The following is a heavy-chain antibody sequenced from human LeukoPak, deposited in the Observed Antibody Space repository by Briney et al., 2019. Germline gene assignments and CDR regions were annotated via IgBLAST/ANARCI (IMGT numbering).Heavy chain of an antibody. V-gene: IGHV4-31*03. Sequence: PSETLSLTCTVSGGSISSGGYYWSWIRQHPGKGLEWIGYIYYSGSTYYNPSLKNRVTISVDTSKNQFSLKLSSVTAADTAVYYCARSYYYDSSGYEYFQHWGQGTLVTVSS. CDR3: ARSYYYDSSGYEYFQH. CDR1: GGSISSGGYY. CDR2: IYYSGST. J-gene: IGHJ1*01. D-gene: IGHD3-22*01.